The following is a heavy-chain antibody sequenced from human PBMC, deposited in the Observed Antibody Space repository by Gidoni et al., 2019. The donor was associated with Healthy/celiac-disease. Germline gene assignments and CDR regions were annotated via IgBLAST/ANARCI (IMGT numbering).Heavy chain of an antibody. D-gene: IGHD2-8*02. J-gene: IGHJ3*01. V-gene: IGHV1-46*01. CDR3: AREETATDLGTGGFDF. CDR2: THPSDGST. Sequence: QVQLVQSGAEVKKPGASVKVSCQASGHSFTSYIMHWVRQVPGQGLECMGMTHPSDGSTSYPQKFQGRVTLTRDASTSTVYMEVSSLTSEDTAVYYCAREETATDLGTGGFDFWGQGTMVTVSS. CDR1: GHSFTSYI.